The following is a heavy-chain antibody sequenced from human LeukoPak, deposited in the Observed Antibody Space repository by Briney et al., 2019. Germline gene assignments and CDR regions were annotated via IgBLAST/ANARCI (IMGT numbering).Heavy chain of an antibody. V-gene: IGHV3-23*01. CDR3: AKVPADSSGWY. CDR1: GFTFSSYS. CDR2: ISGSGGST. Sequence: GGSLRLSCAASGFTFSSYSMNWVRQAPGKGLEWVSAISGSGGSTYYADSVKGRFTISRDNSKNTLYLQMNSLRAEDTAVYYCAKVPADSSGWYWGQGTLVTVSS. J-gene: IGHJ4*02. D-gene: IGHD6-19*01.